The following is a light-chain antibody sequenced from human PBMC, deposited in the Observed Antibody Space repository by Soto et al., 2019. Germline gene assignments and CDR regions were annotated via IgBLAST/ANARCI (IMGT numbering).Light chain of an antibody. V-gene: IGKV1-39*01. CDR1: QSISSY. CDR2: AAS. J-gene: IGKJ1*01. CDR3: QQSYSTPPT. Sequence: DIQMTQSPSSLSASVGDRVTITCRASQSISSYLNWYQQKPGKAPKLLIYAASRLQSGVPSRFSGSGSGTDFTLTISSLQPEDFATYYGQQSYSTPPTFGQGTKVEIK.